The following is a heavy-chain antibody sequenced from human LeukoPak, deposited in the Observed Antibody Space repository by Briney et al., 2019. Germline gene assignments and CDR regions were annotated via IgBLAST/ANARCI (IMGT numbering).Heavy chain of an antibody. CDR2: IHGDGSDT. CDR1: GFILSTYW. Sequence: GGTLGLSWASCGFILSTYWLRGVRQAPGRGLVWVSRIHGDGSDTPYADTVKGSFTISRDNAKNTSYLQMNRLRAEDTAVYYCARGSSSGWPDYFDSWGQGILVIVSS. CDR3: ARGSSSGWPDYFDS. J-gene: IGHJ4*02. D-gene: IGHD6-19*01. V-gene: IGHV3-74*01.